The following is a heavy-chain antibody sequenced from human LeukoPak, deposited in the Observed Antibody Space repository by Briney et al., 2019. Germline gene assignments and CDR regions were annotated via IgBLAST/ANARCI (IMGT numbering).Heavy chain of an antibody. CDR1: GGSISSGGYY. D-gene: IGHD6-13*01. CDR3: ARLGGLAAAGVRYFDY. J-gene: IGHJ4*02. V-gene: IGHV4-31*03. CDR2: IYYSGST. Sequence: SETLSLTCTVSGGSISSGGYYWSWIRQHPGKGLEWIGYIYYSGSTYYNPSLKSRVTISVDMSKNQFSLKLSSVTAADTAVYYCARLGGLAAAGVRYFDYWGQGTLVTVSS.